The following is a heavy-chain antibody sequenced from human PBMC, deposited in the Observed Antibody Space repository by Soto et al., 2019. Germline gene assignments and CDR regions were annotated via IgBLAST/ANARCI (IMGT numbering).Heavy chain of an antibody. CDR2: ISAYNGNP. CDR1: GYTFTSYG. Sequence: QVQLVQSGAEVKKPGASVKVSCKASGYTFTSYGISWVRQAPGQGLEWMGWISAYNGNPNYAQNLQGRVTMTTDTSTSTAYMELWSRRSDDTAVYYCARRTMWSGYYNYYYGMDVWGQGTTVTVSS. CDR3: ARRTMWSGYYNYYYGMDV. V-gene: IGHV1-18*04. J-gene: IGHJ6*02. D-gene: IGHD3-3*01.